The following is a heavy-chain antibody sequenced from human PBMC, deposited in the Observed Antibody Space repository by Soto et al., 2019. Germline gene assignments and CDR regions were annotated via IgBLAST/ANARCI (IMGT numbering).Heavy chain of an antibody. Sequence: SETLRLTCTVSDDSISSSNWWHWGRQHPGKGLEWIGEAHHSGRTNYNPSLKSRVTISVDRSQILFSLKLASVSSVDTAVYYGVRSEAPALDYWGQGTLVTVSS. CDR3: VRSEAPALDY. CDR2: AHHSGRT. V-gene: IGHV4-4*02. J-gene: IGHJ4*02. CDR1: DDSISSSNW.